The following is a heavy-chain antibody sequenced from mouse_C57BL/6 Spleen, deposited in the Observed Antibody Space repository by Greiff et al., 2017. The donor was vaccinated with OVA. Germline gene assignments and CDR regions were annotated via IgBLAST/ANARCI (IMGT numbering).Heavy chain of an antibody. CDR1: GFTFTDYY. CDR2: IRNKANGYTT. J-gene: IGHJ1*03. D-gene: IGHD1-1*01. V-gene: IGHV7-3*01. CDR3: ASPYYGSSYGWYFDV. Sequence: EVQGVESGGGLVQPGGSLSLSCAASGFTFTDYYMSWVRQPPGKALEWLGFIRNKANGYTTEYSASVKGRFTISRDNSQSILYIQMNALRAEDSATYYGASPYYGSSYGWYFDVWGTGTTVTVSS.